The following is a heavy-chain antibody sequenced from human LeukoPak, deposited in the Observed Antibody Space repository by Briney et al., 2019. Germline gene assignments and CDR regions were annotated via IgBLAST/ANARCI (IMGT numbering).Heavy chain of an antibody. CDR3: VKSAGKDGYRDVFDI. D-gene: IGHD5-24*01. CDR2: ITKNGDKT. CDR1: GITFSNSA. J-gene: IGHJ3*02. Sequence: GGSLRLSCVPSGITFSNSALNWVRQVPGKGLEWVATITKNGDKTYYADSVKGLFIISRDTFRDTLYLQMNSLRAEDTAVYHCVKSAGKDGYRDVFDIWGQGTVVTVSS. V-gene: IGHV3-23*01.